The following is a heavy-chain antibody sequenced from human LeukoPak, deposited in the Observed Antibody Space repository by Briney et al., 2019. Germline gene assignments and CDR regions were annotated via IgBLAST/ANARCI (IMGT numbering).Heavy chain of an antibody. D-gene: IGHD3-10*01. CDR3: ARVFLECGSGSYCLDY. V-gene: IGHV3-11*01. J-gene: IGHJ4*02. CDR2: ISSSGSTI. Sequence: GGSLRLSCAASGFTFSDYYMSWIRQAPGKGLEWVSYISSSGSTIYYADSVKGRFTISRDNAKNSLYLQMNSLRAEDTAVYYCARVFLECGSGSYCLDYWGQGTLVTVSS. CDR1: GFTFSDYY.